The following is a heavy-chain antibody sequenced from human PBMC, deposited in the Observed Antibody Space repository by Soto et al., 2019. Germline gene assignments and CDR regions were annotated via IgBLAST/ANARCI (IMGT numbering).Heavy chain of an antibody. CDR1: GGSFSGYY. CDR3: TARGYYIFTGYSADPHFDY. Sequence: QVQLQQWGAGLLKPSETLSLTCAGYGGSFSGYYWSWIRQPPGKGLEWIGEINHIGSTNYNPSLSNRVTLSVDTSKNQFSLKLSSVTAADTAVYYCTARGYYIFTGYSADPHFDYWGQGTLVTVSS. J-gene: IGHJ4*02. CDR2: INHIGST. D-gene: IGHD3-9*01. V-gene: IGHV4-34*01.